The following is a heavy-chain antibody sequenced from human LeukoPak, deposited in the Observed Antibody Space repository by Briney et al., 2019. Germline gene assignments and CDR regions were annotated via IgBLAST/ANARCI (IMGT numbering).Heavy chain of an antibody. J-gene: IGHJ4*02. D-gene: IGHD4-11*01. V-gene: IGHV3-23*01. CDR1: GFLSSSYG. Sequence: AGGSVTLPYSASGFLSSSYGMSWLRHATGKGLGWVSGIRGSGGSTYYADSVKGRFTISRDNSKNTLHLQMNSLRAEDTAVYYCAKGLHGREWGQGTLVTVSS. CDR3: AKGLHGRE. CDR2: IRGSGGST.